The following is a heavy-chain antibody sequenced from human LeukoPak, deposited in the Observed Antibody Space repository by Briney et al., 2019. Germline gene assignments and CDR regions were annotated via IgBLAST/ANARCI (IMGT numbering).Heavy chain of an antibody. CDR1: GLTFSKFA. CDR3: PKSGAYDVLPGYYVPDY. Sequence: GGALKLPSEAFGLTFSKFARSWVRQAPGKGPGWVSPIFGSGASTYYADSVKGRFTVSRDNSTSTLYMQLNSLRAEDTALYCCPKSGAYDVLPGYYVPDYWGQGTLVTVSS. D-gene: IGHD3-9*01. V-gene: IGHV3-23*01. J-gene: IGHJ4*02. CDR2: IFGSGAST.